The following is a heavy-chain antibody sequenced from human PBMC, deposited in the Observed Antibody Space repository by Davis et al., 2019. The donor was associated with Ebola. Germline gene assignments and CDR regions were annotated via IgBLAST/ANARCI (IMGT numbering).Heavy chain of an antibody. J-gene: IGHJ6*02. D-gene: IGHD3-10*01. V-gene: IGHV3-7*01. CDR3: AREGHVLLWFREYGAGYYYGMDV. CDR2: IKQDGSEK. Sequence: GESLKISCAASGFTVSSNYMSWVRQAPGKGLEWVANIKQDGSEKYYVDSVKGRFTISRDNAKNSLYLQMNSLRAEDTAVYYCAREGHVLLWFREYGAGYYYGMDVWGQGTTVTVSS. CDR1: GFTVSSNY.